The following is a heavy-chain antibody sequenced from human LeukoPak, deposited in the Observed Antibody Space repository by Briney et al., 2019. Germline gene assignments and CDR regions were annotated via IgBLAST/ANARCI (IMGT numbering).Heavy chain of an antibody. D-gene: IGHD3-22*01. Sequence: GGSLRLSCAGSGFTFSSYAMSWVRQAPGKGLEWVSAISHSSSSTYYVDSVKGRFTISRDNSKNTLYMQMNSLRAEDTAVYYCTKVINSGYYYYFDYWGQGTLVTVSS. CDR1: GFTFSSYA. J-gene: IGHJ4*02. CDR2: ISHSSSST. V-gene: IGHV3-23*01. CDR3: TKVINSGYYYYFDY.